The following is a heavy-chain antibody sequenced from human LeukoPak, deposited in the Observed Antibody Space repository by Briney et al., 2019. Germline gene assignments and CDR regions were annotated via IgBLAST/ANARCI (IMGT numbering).Heavy chain of an antibody. J-gene: IGHJ4*02. CDR2: ISSSSSSYI. D-gene: IGHD6-19*01. CDR3: ARDLAPLSSGLAY. CDR1: GFTFSSYS. V-gene: IGHV3-21*01. Sequence: GGSLRPSCAASGFTFSSYSMNWVRQAPGKGLEWVSSISSSSSSYIYYADSVKGRFTISRDNAKNSLYLQMNSLRAEDTAVYYCARDLAPLSSGLAYWGQGTLVTVSS.